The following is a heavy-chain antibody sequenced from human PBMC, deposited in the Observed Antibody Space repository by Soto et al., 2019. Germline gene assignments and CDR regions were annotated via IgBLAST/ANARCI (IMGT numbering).Heavy chain of an antibody. D-gene: IGHD5-12*01. Sequence: ASVKVSCKASGYTFTSYYMHWVRQAPGQGLEWMGIINPSGGSTSYAQKFQGRVTMTRDTSTSTVYMELSSLRSEDTAVYYCARDYDYTTWSSQDYMDVWGKGTTVTVSS. J-gene: IGHJ6*03. CDR2: INPSGGST. V-gene: IGHV1-46*03. CDR1: GYTFTSYY. CDR3: ARDYDYTTWSSQDYMDV.